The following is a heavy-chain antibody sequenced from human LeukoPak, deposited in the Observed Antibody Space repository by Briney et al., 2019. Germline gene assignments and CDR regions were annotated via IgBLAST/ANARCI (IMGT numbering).Heavy chain of an antibody. D-gene: IGHD2-21*02. V-gene: IGHV3-53*01. CDR1: GFSVSNTY. CDR2: IYSGGNT. J-gene: IGHJ4*02. Sequence: QPGGSLRLSCAASGFSVSNTYMSWVRQAPGKGRELVSIIYSGGNTYYADSVKVRFTISRDNSNNTLYLQMNRLRPEDTAVYYCARGTVTAPDYWGQGTLVTVSS. CDR3: ARGTVTAPDY.